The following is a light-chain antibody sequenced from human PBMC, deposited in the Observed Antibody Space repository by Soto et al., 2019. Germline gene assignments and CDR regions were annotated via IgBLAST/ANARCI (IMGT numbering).Light chain of an antibody. V-gene: IGLV1-40*01. J-gene: IGLJ2*01. CDR1: SSNIGAGYD. Sequence: QSVLTQPPSVSGAPGQRVTISCTGGSSNIGAGYDVQWYQQLPGTAPRLLIYGNNNRPSGVPERFSGSTDGSSNSASLTISGLQTEDEADYYCQSYDSDFVVFGGGTKVTVL. CDR2: GNN. CDR3: QSYDSDFVV.